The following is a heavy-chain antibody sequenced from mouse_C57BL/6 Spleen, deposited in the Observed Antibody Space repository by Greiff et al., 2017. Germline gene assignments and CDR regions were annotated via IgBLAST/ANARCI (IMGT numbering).Heavy chain of an antibody. CDR2: IDPEDGET. D-gene: IGHD1-1*01. J-gene: IGHJ2*01. Sequence: VQLKESGAELVKPGASVKLSCTASGFNIKDYYLHWVKQRTEQGLEWIGRIDPEDGETKYAPKFQGKATITADTSSNTAYLQLSSLTSEDTAVYYCARIYYGSSYYFDYWGQGTTRTVSS. V-gene: IGHV14-2*01. CDR1: GFNIKDYY. CDR3: ARIYYGSSYYFDY.